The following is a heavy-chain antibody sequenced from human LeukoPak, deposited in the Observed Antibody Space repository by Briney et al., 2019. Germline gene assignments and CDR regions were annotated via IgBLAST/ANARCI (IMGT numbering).Heavy chain of an antibody. CDR2: IYSGGST. CDR3: ARDGITIFGVVIIPEYYFDY. D-gene: IGHD3-3*01. J-gene: IGHJ4*02. V-gene: IGHV3-66*01. CDR1: GFTVSSNY. Sequence: GGSLRLSCAASGFTVSSNYMSWVRQAPGKGPEWVSVIYSGGSTYYADSVKGRFTISRDNSKNTLYLQMNSLRAEDTAVYYCARDGITIFGVVIIPEYYFDYWGQGTLVTVSS.